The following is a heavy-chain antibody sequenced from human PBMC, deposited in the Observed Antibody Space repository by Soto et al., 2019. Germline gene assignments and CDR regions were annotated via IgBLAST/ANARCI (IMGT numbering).Heavy chain of an antibody. CDR3: ARGGGVTTPGDDY. Sequence: QLQLQESGSGLVKPSQTLSLTCAVSGGSINTATHSWSWIRQPPGKGLEWIGYIYHSGSTYYNPSATSRVTISIDDANNQSSLRLSSVTAADTAVYYCARGGGVTTPGDDYWGQGILVTVSS. CDR2: IYHSGST. J-gene: IGHJ4*02. CDR1: GGSINTATHS. D-gene: IGHD4-4*01. V-gene: IGHV4-30-2*01.